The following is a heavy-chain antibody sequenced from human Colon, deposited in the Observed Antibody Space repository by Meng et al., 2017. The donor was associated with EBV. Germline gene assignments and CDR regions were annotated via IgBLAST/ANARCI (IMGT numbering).Heavy chain of an antibody. D-gene: IGHD2-21*02. CDR3: ARGPYCGGDCYWFDP. V-gene: IGHV4-30-2*01. Sequence: HLPLREADPGRVQPSHSLSLTCAVSGDSISSGDYSWSWIRQPPGQGLEWIGYIYHGGTTYNTSLKSRVTISVDNSKNQFSLRLTSVTAADTAVYYCARGPYCGGDCYWFDPWGQGTLVTVSS. CDR2: IYHGGTT. CDR1: GDSISSGDYS. J-gene: IGHJ5*02.